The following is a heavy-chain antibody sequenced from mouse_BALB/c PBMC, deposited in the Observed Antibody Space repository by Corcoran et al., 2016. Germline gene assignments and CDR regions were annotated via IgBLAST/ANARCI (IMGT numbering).Heavy chain of an antibody. Sequence: EVQLLETGGGLVQPGGSRGLSCEGSGFTFSGFWMSWVRQTPGKTLEWIGDINSDGSAINYAPSIKDRFTIFRDNDKSTLYLQMSNVRSEDTATYLCMRYPNYYGNYGWYFDVWGAGTTVTVSS. CDR3: MRYPNYYGNYGWYFDV. CDR2: INSDGSAI. CDR1: GFTFSGFW. J-gene: IGHJ1*01. V-gene: IGHV11-2*02. D-gene: IGHD2-1*01.